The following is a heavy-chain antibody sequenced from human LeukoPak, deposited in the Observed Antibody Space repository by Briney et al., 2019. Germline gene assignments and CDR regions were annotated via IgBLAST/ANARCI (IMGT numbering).Heavy chain of an antibody. V-gene: IGHV4-34*01. D-gene: IGHD4-17*01. CDR3: ARAPQSDYGTHWYFDL. CDR2: IYHSGST. Sequence: SETLSLTCAVYGGSFSAYYWSWIRQPPGRGLEWIGEIYHSGSTNYNPSLKSRVTISVDTSKNQFSLKLSFVTAADTAVYYCARAPQSDYGTHWYFDLWGRGTLVTVSS. J-gene: IGHJ2*01. CDR1: GGSFSAYY.